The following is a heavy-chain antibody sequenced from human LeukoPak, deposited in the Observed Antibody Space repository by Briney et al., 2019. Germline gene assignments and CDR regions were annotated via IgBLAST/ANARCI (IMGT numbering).Heavy chain of an antibody. J-gene: IGHJ4*02. CDR2: IYYSWST. V-gene: IGHV4-59*01. CDR1: GGSISTYY. CDR3: ARSERYYGPFNY. Sequence: SETLSLTCTVFGGSISTYYWSWIRQPPGKGLELIGYIYYSWSTNYNPSLKSRVTISVDTSKNQISLKLNSVTAADTAVYYCARSERYYGPFNYWGQGTLVTVSS. D-gene: IGHD3-3*01.